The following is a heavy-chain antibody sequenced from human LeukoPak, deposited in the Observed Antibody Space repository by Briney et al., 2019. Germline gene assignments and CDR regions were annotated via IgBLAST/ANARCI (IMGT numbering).Heavy chain of an antibody. CDR3: AKDLGVEMATS. J-gene: IGHJ4*02. D-gene: IGHD5-24*01. Sequence: SETLSLTCTVSGGSISSFFWSWIRQPPGKGLEWIGYVHSSGSTKYNPSLKSRLIISVDMSKNQFSLKLRSVSVADTAVYYCAKDLGVEMATSWGQGTLVTVSS. CDR2: VHSSGST. CDR1: GGSISSFF. V-gene: IGHV4-59*01.